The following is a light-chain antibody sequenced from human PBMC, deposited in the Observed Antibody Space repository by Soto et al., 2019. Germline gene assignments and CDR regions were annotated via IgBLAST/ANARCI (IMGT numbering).Light chain of an antibody. J-gene: IGLJ3*02. CDR3: CSYTSTATRV. CDR1: SSDVGGYDF. CDR2: DVS. V-gene: IGLV2-11*01. Sequence: QSALTQPRSVSGSPGQSVTISCTGTSSDVGGYDFVSWYQQHPGKAPKLMISDVSKRPSGVPDRFSGSKSGNTASLTISGLQAEDEADYYCCSYTSTATRVFGGGTKLTVL.